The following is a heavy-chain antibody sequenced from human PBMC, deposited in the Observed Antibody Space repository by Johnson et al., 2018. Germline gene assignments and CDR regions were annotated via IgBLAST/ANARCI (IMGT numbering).Heavy chain of an antibody. V-gene: IGHV3-66*02. CDR1: GFNVSSNY. Sequence: VQLVESGGGLVQPGGSLRLSCAASGFNVSSNYMSWVRQAPGKGLEWVSTRGGSGISRYYADSVKGRFTIPRDKSKNTLYLKMDSLRAEETGVYYCAGDGGYCTGDSCYSSPMDVWGKGTTVTVSS. J-gene: IGHJ6*03. CDR3: AGDGGYCTGDSCYSSPMDV. CDR2: RGGSGISR. D-gene: IGHD2-15*01.